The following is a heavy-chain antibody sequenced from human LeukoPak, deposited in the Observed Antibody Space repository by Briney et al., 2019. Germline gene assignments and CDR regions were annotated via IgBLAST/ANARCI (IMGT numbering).Heavy chain of an antibody. CDR3: ARDLSPIVVVNAMGTNAFDI. CDR2: INPNGGGT. Sequence: GASVKVSCKASGYTFTGYYMHWVRQAPGQGLEWMGWINPNGGGTNYAQKFQGRVTMTRDTSITTAYMELSRLRSDDTAVYYCARDLSPIVVVNAMGTNAFDIWGQGTMVTVSS. CDR1: GYTFTGYY. V-gene: IGHV1-2*02. J-gene: IGHJ3*02. D-gene: IGHD2-21*01.